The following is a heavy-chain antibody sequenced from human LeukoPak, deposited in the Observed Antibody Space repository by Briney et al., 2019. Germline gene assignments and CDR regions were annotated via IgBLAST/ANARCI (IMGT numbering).Heavy chain of an antibody. CDR1: RFTFSSYS. CDR3: ARGVSWLPGAFDI. CDR2: IISSSYI. J-gene: IGHJ3*02. D-gene: IGHD6-13*01. Sequence: GGSLRLSCAASRFTFSSYSMNWVRPAPGKGPEWVSSIISSSYIYYANSVKGRFNISRDNAKNSLYLQMNSVRAEDTAVYYCARGVSWLPGAFDIWDQGTMVTVSS. V-gene: IGHV3-21*01.